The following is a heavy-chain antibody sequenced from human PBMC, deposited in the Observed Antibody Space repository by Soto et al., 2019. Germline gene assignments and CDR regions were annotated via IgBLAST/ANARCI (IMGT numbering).Heavy chain of an antibody. J-gene: IGHJ4*02. Sequence: ASVKVSCKASGYTFTSYAMHWVRQAPGQGLEWMGWISTYNGNTNYAQKLQGRVTVTTDTSTSTAYMELRSLRSDDTAVYYCARDRTYYYDSSGSDQFDYWGQGTPVTVSS. CDR2: ISTYNGNT. CDR3: ARDRTYYYDSSGSDQFDY. CDR1: GYTFTSYA. D-gene: IGHD3-22*01. V-gene: IGHV1-18*01.